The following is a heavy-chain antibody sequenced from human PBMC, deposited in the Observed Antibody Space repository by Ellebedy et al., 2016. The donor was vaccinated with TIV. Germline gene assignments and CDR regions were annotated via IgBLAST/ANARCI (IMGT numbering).Heavy chain of an antibody. J-gene: IGHJ4*02. CDR3: AREADHNSVDY. D-gene: IGHD4-23*01. V-gene: IGHV3-7*01. CDR1: GFTFSGYW. CDR2: IKQDESEK. Sequence: GESLKISCAASGFTFSGYWMTWMRQAPGKGLEWVANIKQDESEKRYVDSVKGRFTISRDNAENSLFLQMNSLRAEDTAVYYCAREADHNSVDYWGQGTLVTVSS.